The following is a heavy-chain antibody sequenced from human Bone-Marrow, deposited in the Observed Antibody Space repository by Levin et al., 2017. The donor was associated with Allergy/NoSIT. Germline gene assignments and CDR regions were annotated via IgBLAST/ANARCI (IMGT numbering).Heavy chain of an antibody. J-gene: IGHJ4*02. D-gene: IGHD3-16*01. Sequence: PGESLKIACVAAGFTFKNYAMTWVRQAPGKGLEWVSSISESGYNTYYADSVKVRFTISRDDSKSTLFLQMNDLRVDDTAIYYCAKGRLREEGYWGQGTLVTVSS. V-gene: IGHV3-23*01. CDR1: GFTFKNYA. CDR3: AKGRLREEGY. CDR2: ISESGYNT.